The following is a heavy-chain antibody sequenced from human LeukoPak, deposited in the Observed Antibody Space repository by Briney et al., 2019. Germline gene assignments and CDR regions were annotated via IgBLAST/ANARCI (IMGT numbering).Heavy chain of an antibody. V-gene: IGHV1-2*05. CDR3: AREFRAYSTTLDYYGMDV. D-gene: IGHD6-13*01. CDR1: GYTFTGYY. J-gene: IGHJ6*02. CDR2: INPNSGGT. Sequence: ASVKVSCKASGYTFTGYYMHWVRQAPGQGLEWMGRINPNSGGTNYAQKFQGRVTMTRDTSISTAYMELSRLRSDDTVVYYCAREFRAYSTTLDYYGMDVWGQGTTVTVSS.